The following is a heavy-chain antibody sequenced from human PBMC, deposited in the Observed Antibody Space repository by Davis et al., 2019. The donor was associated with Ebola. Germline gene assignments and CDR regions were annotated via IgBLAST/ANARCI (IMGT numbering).Heavy chain of an antibody. D-gene: IGHD1-14*01. CDR1: GGTFTTYA. CDR3: ASGFTINYYYYGMDV. Sequence: SVKVSCKTSGGTFTTYAVNWVRQAPGQGLEWMGRIIPVVDTKDYAQKFQGRVTLTADKATNTAYMELSGLRFDDTAVYYCASGFTINYYYYGMDVWGKGTTVTVSS. J-gene: IGHJ6*04. CDR2: IIPVVDTK. V-gene: IGHV1-69*04.